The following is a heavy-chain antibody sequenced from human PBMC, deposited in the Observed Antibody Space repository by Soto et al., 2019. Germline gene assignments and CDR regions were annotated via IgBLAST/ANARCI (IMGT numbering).Heavy chain of an antibody. J-gene: IGHJ4*02. CDR1: GGSFSTYG. Sequence: QVQLVQSGAEVKKPGSSVKVSCKASGGSFSTYGINWVRLAPGQGLEWMGGIIPKFGTTNYAQNFQGRVTITADESRNPAYMELTLLGSDDTPVYFCARELDPYYGGNSLSLDYWGQGTQVTVSS. CDR2: IIPKFGTT. V-gene: IGHV1-69*13. D-gene: IGHD4-17*01. CDR3: ARELDPYYGGNSLSLDY.